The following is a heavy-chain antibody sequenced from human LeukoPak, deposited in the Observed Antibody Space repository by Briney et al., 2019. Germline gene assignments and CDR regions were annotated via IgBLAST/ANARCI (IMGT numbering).Heavy chain of an antibody. CDR1: GYTFVSYG. J-gene: IGHJ6*03. CDR3: ARGRAFCGGDCPLFDALYFYYMDV. D-gene: IGHD2-21*02. CDR2: ISPYSGKT. Sequence: ASVKVSCKASGYTFVSYGINWVRQAHGQGLGWMGLISPYSGKTDYAQKFQGRVTMTTDTSTKIGYMELSNMTSADTAVYYCARGRAFCGGDCPLFDALYFYYMDVWGKGTTVTVSS. V-gene: IGHV1-18*01.